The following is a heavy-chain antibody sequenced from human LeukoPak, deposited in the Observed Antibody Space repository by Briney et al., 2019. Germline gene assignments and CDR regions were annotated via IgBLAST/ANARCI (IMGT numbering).Heavy chain of an antibody. V-gene: IGHV4-34*01. D-gene: IGHD2-2*01. CDR2: INHSGST. Sequence: PSETLSLTCAVYGGSFSGYYWSWIRQPPGMGLEWIGEINHSGSTNYNPSLKSRVTISVDTSKNQFSLKLSSVTAADTAVYYCARGGCSSTSCYCSDWGQGTLVTVSS. J-gene: IGHJ4*02. CDR1: GGSFSGYY. CDR3: ARGGCSSTSCYCSD.